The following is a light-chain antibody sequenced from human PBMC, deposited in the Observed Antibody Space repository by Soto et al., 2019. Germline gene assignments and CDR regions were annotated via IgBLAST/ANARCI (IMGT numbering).Light chain of an antibody. Sequence: DIQMTQSPSSLSASVGDRVTITCQASQDISNYLNWYQQKPGKAPKLLIYDASNLETGVPSRFSGSGSGTDFTFTISSLQPEAIATYYCQPYDNLPITFGQGTRLDMK. CDR3: QPYDNLPIT. CDR1: QDISNY. V-gene: IGKV1-33*01. J-gene: IGKJ5*01. CDR2: DAS.